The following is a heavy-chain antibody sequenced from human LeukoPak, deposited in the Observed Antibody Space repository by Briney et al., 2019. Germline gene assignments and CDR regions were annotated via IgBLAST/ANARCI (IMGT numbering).Heavy chain of an antibody. Sequence: SVKVSCKASGGTFSSYAISWVRQAPGQGLEWMGGIIPIFGTANYAQKFQGRVTITADESTSTAYMELSSLRSEDTAVYYCARDVGYCGGDCYSGNDYWGQGTLVTVSS. CDR3: ARDVGYCGGDCYSGNDY. V-gene: IGHV1-69*13. CDR1: GGTFSSYA. J-gene: IGHJ4*02. D-gene: IGHD2-21*01. CDR2: IIPIFGTA.